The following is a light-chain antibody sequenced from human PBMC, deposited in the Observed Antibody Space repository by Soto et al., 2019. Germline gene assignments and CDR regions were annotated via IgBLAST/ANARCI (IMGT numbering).Light chain of an antibody. V-gene: IGKV1-39*01. CDR3: QQTYSNPRT. CDR1: QSITTY. CDR2: AAS. Sequence: DIQMTQSPSSLSASVGDRVTITCRASQSITTYLNWYRQKPGKAPKLLIYAASSLQSGVPSRFSGSGSETEFTLSISSLQPEDSATYYCQQTYSNPRTFGQGTKVEIK. J-gene: IGKJ1*01.